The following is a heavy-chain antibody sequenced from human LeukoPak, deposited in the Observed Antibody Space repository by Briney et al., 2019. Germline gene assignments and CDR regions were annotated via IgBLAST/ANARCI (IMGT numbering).Heavy chain of an antibody. V-gene: IGHV1-18*01. Sequence: ASVKVSCKASGYTFTSYGISWVRQAPGQGLEWMGWISAYNGNTNYAQKLQGRVTMTTDTSTSTAYMELSGLTSDDTALYYCARGPNHYYYMDFWGKGTTVSVSS. CDR1: GYTFTSYG. CDR3: ARGPNHYYYMDF. D-gene: IGHD2-8*01. CDR2: ISAYNGNT. J-gene: IGHJ6*03.